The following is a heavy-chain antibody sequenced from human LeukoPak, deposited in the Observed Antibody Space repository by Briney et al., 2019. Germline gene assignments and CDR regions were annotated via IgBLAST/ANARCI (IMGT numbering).Heavy chain of an antibody. D-gene: IGHD5-18*01. J-gene: IGHJ4*02. CDR2: IIPILGIA. Sequence: SVKVSCKASGGTFSSYAISWVRQAPGQGLEWMGRIIPILGIANYARKFQGRVTITADKSTSTAYMELSSLRSEDTAVYYCARGRGYSYGFLFDYWGQGTLVTVSS. CDR1: GGTFSSYA. CDR3: ARGRGYSYGFLFDY. V-gene: IGHV1-69*04.